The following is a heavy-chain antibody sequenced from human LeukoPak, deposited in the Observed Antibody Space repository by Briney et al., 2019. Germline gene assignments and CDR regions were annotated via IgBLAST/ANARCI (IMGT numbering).Heavy chain of an antibody. CDR3: TRAGQYTGAGAF. CDR1: GGTFSNYG. V-gene: IGHV1-69*04. J-gene: IGHJ4*02. CDR2: IIPIQANA. D-gene: IGHD2-2*02. Sequence: SVKVSCKASGGTFSNYGITWVRQAPGQGLEWMGRIIPIQANANYAQKFQGRLTITTDKSTNTAYIELSSLTSEDTAMYFCTRAGQYTGAGAFWGQGTLVTVSS.